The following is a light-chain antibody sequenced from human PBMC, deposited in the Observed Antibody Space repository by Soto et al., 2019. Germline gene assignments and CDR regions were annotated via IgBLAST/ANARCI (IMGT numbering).Light chain of an antibody. CDR2: GAS. J-gene: IGKJ1*01. V-gene: IGKV3-15*01. Sequence: EKVMTQSPATLSMSPGERATLSCRASQSVSSYLAWYQQKPGQAPRLRIYGASTRATGIPARFSGSGSGTEFTLTISSLQSEDFAVYYCQQYNNWPSWTFGQGTKVEIK. CDR1: QSVSSY. CDR3: QQYNNWPSWT.